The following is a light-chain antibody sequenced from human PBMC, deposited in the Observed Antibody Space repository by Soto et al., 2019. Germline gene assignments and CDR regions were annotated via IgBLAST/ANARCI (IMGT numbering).Light chain of an antibody. CDR1: NIGSKN. J-gene: IGLJ2*01. V-gene: IGLV3-9*01. CDR3: QVWDSSTVV. CDR2: RDS. Sequence: SYELTQPLSVSVALGQTAMITCGGNNIGSKNVHWYQQKPGQAPVLVIYRDSNRPSGIPERFSGSNSGNTATLTISRAQAGDEADYYCQVWDSSTVVFGGGTKLTVL.